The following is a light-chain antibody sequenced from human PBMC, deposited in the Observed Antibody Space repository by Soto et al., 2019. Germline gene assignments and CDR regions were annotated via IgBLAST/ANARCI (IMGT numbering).Light chain of an antibody. CDR1: QPVSSN. J-gene: IGKJ1*01. V-gene: IGKV3-15*01. Sequence: EIVMTQSPATLSVSPGERATLSCRASQPVSSNLAWYQQKPGQAPRLLIYGASTRATGIPARFSGSGSGTEFTLTISSLQSEDFAVYYCQQYNNWRTFGQGTKVDIK. CDR3: QQYNNWRT. CDR2: GAS.